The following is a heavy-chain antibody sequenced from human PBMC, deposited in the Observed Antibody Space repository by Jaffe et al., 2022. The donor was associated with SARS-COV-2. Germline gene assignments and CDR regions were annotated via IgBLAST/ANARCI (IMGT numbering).Heavy chain of an antibody. V-gene: IGHV3-15*01. CDR1: GFTFSNAW. CDR3: TTDPQSATVTGEGYYFDY. J-gene: IGHJ4*02. D-gene: IGHD4-17*01. Sequence: EVQLVESGGGLVKPGGSLRLSCAASGFTFSNAWMSWVRQAPGKGLEWVGRIKSKTDGGTTDYAAPVKGRFTISRDDSKNTLYLQMNSLKTEDTAVYYCTTDPQSATVTGEGYYFDYWGQGTLVTVSS. CDR2: IKSKTDGGTT.